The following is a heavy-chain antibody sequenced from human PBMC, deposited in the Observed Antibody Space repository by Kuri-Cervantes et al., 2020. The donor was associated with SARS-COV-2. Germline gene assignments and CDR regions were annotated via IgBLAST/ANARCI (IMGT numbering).Heavy chain of an antibody. Sequence: ASVKVSCKASGYTFTSYVISWVRQAPGQGLEWMGWISAYNGNTNYAQKLQGRVTMTTDTSTSTAYMELRSLRSDDTAVYYCARALFGQLTPSWTIDYWGQGTLVTVSS. CDR1: GYTFTSYV. CDR3: ARALFGQLTPSWTIDY. V-gene: IGHV1-18*04. J-gene: IGHJ4*02. CDR2: ISAYNGNT. D-gene: IGHD2-2*01.